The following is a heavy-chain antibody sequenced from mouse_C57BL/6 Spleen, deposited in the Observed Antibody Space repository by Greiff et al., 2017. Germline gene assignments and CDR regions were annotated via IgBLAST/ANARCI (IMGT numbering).Heavy chain of an antibody. Sequence: VQLQQSGAELAKPGASVKLSCTASGYTFTSYCMHWVRQRPGQGLEWIGYINPSSGYTKYNQKFKDKATLTADKSSITAYMQLSSLTYEDSAVYYCARDYDYDVGDYWGQGTTLTVSA. CDR1: GYTFTSYC. V-gene: IGHV1-7*01. D-gene: IGHD2-4*01. J-gene: IGHJ2*01. CDR2: INPSSGYT. CDR3: ARDYDYDVGDY.